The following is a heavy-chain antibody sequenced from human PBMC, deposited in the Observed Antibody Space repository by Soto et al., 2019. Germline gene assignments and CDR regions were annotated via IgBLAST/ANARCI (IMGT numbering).Heavy chain of an antibody. Sequence: QVQLVQSGAEVKKPGASVKVSCKASGYTFTSYYMHWVRQAPGQGLEWMGIINPSGGSTSYAQKFQGRVTMTRDTSTSTVYMELSSLRSEDTAVYYCARDLIVATTLPNLFDPWGQGTLVTVSS. V-gene: IGHV1-46*01. CDR3: ARDLIVATTLPNLFDP. CDR1: GYTFTSYY. CDR2: INPSGGST. J-gene: IGHJ5*02. D-gene: IGHD5-12*01.